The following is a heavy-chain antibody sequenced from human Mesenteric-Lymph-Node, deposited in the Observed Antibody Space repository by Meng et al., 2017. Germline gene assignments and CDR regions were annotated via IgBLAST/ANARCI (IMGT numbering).Heavy chain of an antibody. CDR3: ARGGVSYQLLTRLTY. D-gene: IGHD2-2*01. CDR1: GGTFSSHA. V-gene: IGHV1-69*13. J-gene: IGHJ4*02. CDR2: IIPMLRKP. Sequence: SVKVSCKASGGTFSSHALHWVRQAPGQGLEWMGGIIPMLRKPNYAQKFQGRVTITADESSTTAYLEVSSLRSDDTAVFYRARGGVSYQLLTRLTYWGQGTLVTVSS.